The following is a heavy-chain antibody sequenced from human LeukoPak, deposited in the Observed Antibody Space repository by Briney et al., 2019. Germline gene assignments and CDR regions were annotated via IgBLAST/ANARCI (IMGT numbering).Heavy chain of an antibody. D-gene: IGHD4-23*01. Sequence: SETLSLTCTVSGGSISTYYWSWIRQPPGMGLEWIGYIYYSGSTNYNPSVKSRVTMSVDTSKEQFSLNLSSLTAADTAVYYCARGGTAVVTPYAFDIWGQGTMVTVSS. J-gene: IGHJ3*02. CDR3: ARGGTAVVTPYAFDI. CDR2: IYYSGST. V-gene: IGHV4-59*01. CDR1: GGSISTYY.